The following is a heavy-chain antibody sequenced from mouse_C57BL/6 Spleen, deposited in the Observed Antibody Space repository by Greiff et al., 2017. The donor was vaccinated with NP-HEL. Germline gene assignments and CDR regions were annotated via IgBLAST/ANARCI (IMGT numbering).Heavy chain of an antibody. J-gene: IGHJ3*01. Sequence: QVQLKESGAELVKPGASVKLSCKASGYTFTEYTIPWVKQRSGQGLEWIGWFYPGSGSIKYNEKFKDKATLTADKSSSTVYMELSRLTSEDSAVYFCARHDYDYGRFAYWGQGTLVTVSA. CDR1: GYTFTEYT. V-gene: IGHV1-62-2*01. D-gene: IGHD2-4*01. CDR2: FYPGSGSI. CDR3: ARHDYDYGRFAY.